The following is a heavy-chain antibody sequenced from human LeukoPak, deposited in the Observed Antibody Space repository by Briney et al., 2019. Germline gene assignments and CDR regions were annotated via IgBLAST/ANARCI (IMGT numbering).Heavy chain of an antibody. CDR2: IYTSGST. V-gene: IGHV4-59*10. CDR1: GGSFSGYY. Sequence: SETLSLTCAVYGGSFSGYYWSWIRQPPGKGLEWIGRIYTSGSTNYNPSLKSRVTMSVDTSKNQLSLKLSSVTAADTAVYYCARVNDYYDSSGYYSPGAFDIWGQGTMVTVSS. J-gene: IGHJ3*02. D-gene: IGHD3-22*01. CDR3: ARVNDYYDSSGYYSPGAFDI.